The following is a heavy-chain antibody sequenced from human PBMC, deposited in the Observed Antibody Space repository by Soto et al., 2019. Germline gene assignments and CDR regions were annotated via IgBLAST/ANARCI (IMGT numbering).Heavy chain of an antibody. Sequence: SVKATCKASGGAFSSYSRCWAHPAPGQGLEWMGGIIPIFGTANYAQKFQGRVTITADESTSTAYMELSSLRSEDTAVYYCASRELHCSGGSCYSSWFDPWGQGTLVTVSS. D-gene: IGHD2-15*01. V-gene: IGHV1-69*13. J-gene: IGHJ5*02. CDR2: IIPIFGTA. CDR3: ASRELHCSGGSCYSSWFDP. CDR1: GGAFSSYS.